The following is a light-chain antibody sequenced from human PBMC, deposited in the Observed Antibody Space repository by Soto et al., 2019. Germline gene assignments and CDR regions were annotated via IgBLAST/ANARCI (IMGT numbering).Light chain of an antibody. Sequence: DIPLTQSPSFLSASVGDRVTITCRASQDISRYLAWYQQKPGKAPKLLIHGASTLQSGAPSRFSGSGSGTEFTLTISSLQPEEYATYYCQHFNSYPLTFGKGTRLEIK. J-gene: IGKJ5*01. V-gene: IGKV1-9*01. CDR2: GAS. CDR1: QDISRY. CDR3: QHFNSYPLT.